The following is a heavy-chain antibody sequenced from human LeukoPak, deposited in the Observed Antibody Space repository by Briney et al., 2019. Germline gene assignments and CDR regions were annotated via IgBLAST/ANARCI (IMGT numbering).Heavy chain of an antibody. D-gene: IGHD3-9*01. CDR1: GFTFDDYA. CDR3: AKEFGSRSVLRYFDWLYYFDY. J-gene: IGHJ4*02. Sequence: GGSLRLSCAASGFTFDDYAMHWVRQAPGKGLEWVSGISWNSGSIDYADSVKGRFTISRDNAKNSLYLQMNSLRAEDTALYYCAKEFGSRSVLRYFDWLYYFDYWGQGTLVTVSS. V-gene: IGHV3-9*01. CDR2: ISWNSGSI.